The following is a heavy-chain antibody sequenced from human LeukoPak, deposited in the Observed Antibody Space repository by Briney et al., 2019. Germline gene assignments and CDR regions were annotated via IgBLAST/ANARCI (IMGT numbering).Heavy chain of an antibody. CDR1: GFTVSSNY. CDR3: ARVPIQLWPVDY. J-gene: IGHJ4*02. CDR2: ISYDGSNK. D-gene: IGHD5-18*01. Sequence: GGSLRLSCAASGFTVSSNYMSWVRQAPGKGLEWVAVISYDGSNKYYADSVKGRFTISRDNSKNTLYLQMNSLRAEDTAVYYCARVPIQLWPVDYWGQGTLVTVSS. V-gene: IGHV3-30-3*01.